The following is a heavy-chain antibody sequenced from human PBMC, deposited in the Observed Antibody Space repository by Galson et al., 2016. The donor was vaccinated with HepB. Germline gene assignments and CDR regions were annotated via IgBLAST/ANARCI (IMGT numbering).Heavy chain of an antibody. D-gene: IGHD2-21*02. CDR3: ARRNCDVDCYFDY. CDR1: GGTFYNYA. Sequence: SVKVSCKASGGTFYNYAFTWVRQAPGQGLEWMGDVTPVFNTPNYAQNFQGRITITADESTSTAYIEVSNLRSEDPAVYYCARRNCDVDCYFDYWGQGTLVTVSS. V-gene: IGHV1-69*13. CDR2: VTPVFNTP. J-gene: IGHJ4*02.